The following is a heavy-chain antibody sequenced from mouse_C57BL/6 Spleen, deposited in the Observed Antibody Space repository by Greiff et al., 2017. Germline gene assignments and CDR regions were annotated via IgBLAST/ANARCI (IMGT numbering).Heavy chain of an antibody. Sequence: EVQLQQSGPELVKPGASVKMSCKASGYTFTDYNMHWVKQSHGKSLEWIGYINPDNGGTSYNQKFKGKATLTVNKSSSTAYMELRSLTSEDSAVYYCARVRTTVVADYFDYWGQGTTLTVSS. V-gene: IGHV1-22*01. CDR2: INPDNGGT. CDR3: ARVRTTVVADYFDY. CDR1: GYTFTDYN. J-gene: IGHJ2*01. D-gene: IGHD1-1*01.